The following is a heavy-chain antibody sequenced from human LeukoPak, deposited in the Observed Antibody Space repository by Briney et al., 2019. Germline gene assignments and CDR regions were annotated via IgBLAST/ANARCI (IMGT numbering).Heavy chain of an antibody. D-gene: IGHD2-8*01. V-gene: IGHV4-30-2*01. J-gene: IGHJ1*01. CDR3: ARVGYASSAIYFQQ. Sequence: SQTLSLTCAVSGGSISSGGYSWSWIRQPPGKGLEWIGYIYHSGSTYYNPSLKSRVTMSVDTSKNQFSLKVTSVTAADTAVYYCARVGYASSAIYFQQWGQGTLVSVSS. CDR2: IYHSGST. CDR1: GGSISSGGYS.